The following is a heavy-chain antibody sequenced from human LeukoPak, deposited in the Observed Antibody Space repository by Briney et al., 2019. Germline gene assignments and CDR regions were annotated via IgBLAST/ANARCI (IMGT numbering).Heavy chain of an antibody. V-gene: IGHV4-34*01. J-gene: IGHJ5*02. CDR1: GGSFSGYY. CDR3: ASSRYCSGGSCYSDWFDP. CDR2: INHSGST. Sequence: SETLSLTCAVYGGSFSGYYWSWIRQPPGKGLEWIGEINHSGSTNYNPSLKSRVTISVDTSKNQFSLKLSSVTAADTAVYYCASSRYCSGGSCYSDWFDPWGQGTLVTVSS. D-gene: IGHD2-15*01.